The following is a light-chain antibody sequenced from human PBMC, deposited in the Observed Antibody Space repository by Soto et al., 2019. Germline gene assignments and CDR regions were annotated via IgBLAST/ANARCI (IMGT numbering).Light chain of an antibody. V-gene: IGLV2-8*01. CDR1: SSDVGGYNF. CDR2: EVS. Sequence: QSALPQPPSASGSLGQSVTISCTGSSSDVGGYNFVSWFQQHPGKAPKLLIYEVSNRPSGVPDRFSGSKSGNTASLTVSGIQVDDEADYYCLSFACSGYVFGTATKLTVL. J-gene: IGLJ1*01. CDR3: LSFACSGYV.